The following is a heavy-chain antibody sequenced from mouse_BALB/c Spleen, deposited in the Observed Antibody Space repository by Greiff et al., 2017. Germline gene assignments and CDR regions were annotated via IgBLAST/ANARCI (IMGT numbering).Heavy chain of an antibody. J-gene: IGHJ1*01. CDR3: ARSGTGKGTTKEYWYFDV. D-gene: IGHD2-14*01. CDR1: GYTFTDYY. Sequence: EVQLHQSGPELVKPGASVTMSCTASGYTFTDYYMKWVKQSPGKSLEWIGDINPNNGGTSYNQKFKGKATLTVDKSSSTAYMQLNSLTSEDSAVYYCARSGTGKGTTKEYWYFDVWGAGTTVTVSS. V-gene: IGHV1-26*01. CDR2: INPNNGGT.